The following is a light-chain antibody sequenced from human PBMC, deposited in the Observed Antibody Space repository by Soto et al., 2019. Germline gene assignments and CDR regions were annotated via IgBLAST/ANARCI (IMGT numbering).Light chain of an antibody. V-gene: IGKV1-5*03. CDR2: KAS. Sequence: DIQMTQSTSTLSGSVGDRVTITCRASQTISSWLAWYQQKPGKATKLLIYKASTLKSGVPSRLSGSGSGTEFNLTISSLQPHDFATYCFQHYNSYSEAFGEGT. J-gene: IGKJ1*01. CDR3: QHYNSYSEA. CDR1: QTISSW.